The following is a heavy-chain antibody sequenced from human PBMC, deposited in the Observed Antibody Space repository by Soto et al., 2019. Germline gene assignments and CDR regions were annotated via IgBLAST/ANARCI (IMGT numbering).Heavy chain of an antibody. CDR1: GGTFSSYA. Sequence: QVQLVQSGAEVKKPGSSVKVSCKASGGTFSSYAISWVRQAPGQGLEWMGGIIPICGTANYAQKFQGRVTITADESTSTADMELSSLRSEDTAVYYCASYIVVVTAIQRPFDYWGQGTLCTVSA. CDR2: IIPICGTA. D-gene: IGHD2-21*02. V-gene: IGHV1-69*12. CDR3: ASYIVVVTAIQRPFDY. J-gene: IGHJ4*02.